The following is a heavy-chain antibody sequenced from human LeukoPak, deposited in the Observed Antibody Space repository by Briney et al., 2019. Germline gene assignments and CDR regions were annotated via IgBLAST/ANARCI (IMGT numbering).Heavy chain of an antibody. J-gene: IGHJ4*02. Sequence: ASVKVSCKASASTSSTYAIHWVRQAPGQGLEWMGWISTGNGNTRYSKAFQDRVTITRDTSASTVYMELRGLRSEDMAVYYCARENYYRIGRFDRAYLDDWGQGTLVTVSS. CDR1: ASTSSTYA. D-gene: IGHD3-10*01. V-gene: IGHV1-3*03. CDR2: ISTGNGNT. CDR3: ARENYYRIGRFDRAYLDD.